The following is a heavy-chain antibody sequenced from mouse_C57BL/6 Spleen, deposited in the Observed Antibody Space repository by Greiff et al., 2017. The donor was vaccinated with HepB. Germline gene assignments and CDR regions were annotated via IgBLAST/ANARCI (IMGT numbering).Heavy chain of an antibody. Sequence: QVQLQQSGPGLVQPSQSLSITCTVSGFSLTSYGVHWVRQSPGKGLEWLGVIWRGGSTDYNAAFMSRLSSTKDNCKSQVFFKMNSLQADDTAIYYCAKKGSVGAMDYWGQGTSVTVSS. J-gene: IGHJ4*01. CDR3: AKKGSVGAMDY. CDR1: GFSLTSYG. V-gene: IGHV2-5*01. CDR2: IWRGGST.